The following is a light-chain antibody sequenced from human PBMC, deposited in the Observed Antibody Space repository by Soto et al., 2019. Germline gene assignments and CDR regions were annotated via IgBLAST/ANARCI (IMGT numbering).Light chain of an antibody. Sequence: DIQMTQSPSTLSGSVGDRVTITCRSSQTISSWLAWYQQKPGKAPKLLIYDASSLESGVPSRFSGSGSGTEFTLTISSLQPDDFATYYCHQYNSYSPWTFGQGTKVDIK. CDR1: QTISSW. J-gene: IGKJ1*01. CDR3: HQYNSYSPWT. CDR2: DAS. V-gene: IGKV1-5*01.